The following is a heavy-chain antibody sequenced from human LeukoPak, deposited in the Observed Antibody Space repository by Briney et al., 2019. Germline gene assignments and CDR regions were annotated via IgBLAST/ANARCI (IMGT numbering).Heavy chain of an antibody. D-gene: IGHD6-19*01. Sequence: SETLSLTCTVSGGSISSYYWSWIRQPPGKGLEWIGYIYYSGSTNYNPPLKSRVTISVDTSKSQFSLKLSSVTAADTAFYYCARLITSGWYYFDYWGQGTLVTVSS. CDR2: IYYSGST. CDR3: ARLITSGWYYFDY. V-gene: IGHV4-59*08. CDR1: GGSISSYY. J-gene: IGHJ4*02.